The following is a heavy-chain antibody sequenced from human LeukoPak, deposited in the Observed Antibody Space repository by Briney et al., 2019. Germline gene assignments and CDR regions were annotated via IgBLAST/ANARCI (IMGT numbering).Heavy chain of an antibody. Sequence: KPSETLSLTWTVSGASISSSSYYWGWIRQPPGKGLEWIGNIFYSGSTYYNASLKSRVTISVDTSKNQFSLKLRSVTAADTAVYYCAGLVVGTATIDYWGQGTLVTVSS. CDR3: AGLVVGTATIDY. CDR1: GASISSSSYY. V-gene: IGHV4-39*01. CDR2: IFYSGST. J-gene: IGHJ4*02. D-gene: IGHD2-21*02.